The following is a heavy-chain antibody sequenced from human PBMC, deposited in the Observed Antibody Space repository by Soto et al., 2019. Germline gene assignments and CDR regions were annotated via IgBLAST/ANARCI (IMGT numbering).Heavy chain of an antibody. CDR2: ISADNGNT. D-gene: IGHD3-3*01. CDR1: GYTFTSYG. J-gene: IGHJ3*02. CDR3: ARVHSGDFLSGYPTGAGTFDI. V-gene: IGHV1-18*01. Sequence: QVQLVQSGAEVKKPGASVKVSCKASGYTFTSYGISWVRQAPGQGLEWMGWISADNGNTNYAQKLQGRVNMTPDTSTGTAYMELRSLRSDDTAVYYCARVHSGDFLSGYPTGAGTFDICGQGTMVTVSS.